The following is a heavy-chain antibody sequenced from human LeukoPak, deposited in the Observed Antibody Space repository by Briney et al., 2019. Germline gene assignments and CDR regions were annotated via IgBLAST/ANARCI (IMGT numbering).Heavy chain of an antibody. CDR2: IYPSGST. V-gene: IGHV4-59*08. D-gene: IGHD6-19*01. Sequence: SETLSLTCIVSGGSISGFYWSWIRQPPGKGLEGVGYIYPSGSTNYNPSLKSRVTISVDTSRNQFSLQLSSVTTADTAVYYCARRRGTSGWLDYWGQGALVTVSS. CDR3: ARRRGTSGWLDY. J-gene: IGHJ4*02. CDR1: GGSISGFY.